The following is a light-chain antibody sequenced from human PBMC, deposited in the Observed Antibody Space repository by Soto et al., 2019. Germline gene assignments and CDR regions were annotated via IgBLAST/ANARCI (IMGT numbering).Light chain of an antibody. J-gene: IGKJ1*01. V-gene: IGKV1-5*01. CDR2: DAS. CDR3: QQYNRYLTWS. Sequence: PSTLSASVGDRVTITCRASQSIDNWLAWYQQKPGQVPKLLIFDASSLESGVPSRFSGSGSGTEFTLTISSLQPDDFATYYCQQYNRYLTWSFGQGTKV. CDR1: QSIDNW.